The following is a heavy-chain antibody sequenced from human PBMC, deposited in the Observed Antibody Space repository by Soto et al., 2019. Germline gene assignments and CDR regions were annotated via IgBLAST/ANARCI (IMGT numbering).Heavy chain of an antibody. CDR3: ARGLIVATIFGY. Sequence: ASLPGSCGSSGYTFTSGCIIWVRQAHGQGLEWMGWIRAYNGNTNYAQKLQGRVTMTTDTSTSTAYMELRSLRSDDTAVYYCARGLIVATIFGYWGLGTLVNLS. CDR1: GYTFTSGC. J-gene: IGHJ4*02. CDR2: IRAYNGNT. D-gene: IGHD5-12*01. V-gene: IGHV1-18*01.